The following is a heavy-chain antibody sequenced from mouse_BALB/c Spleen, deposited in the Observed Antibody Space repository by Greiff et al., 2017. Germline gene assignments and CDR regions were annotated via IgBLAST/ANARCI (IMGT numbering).Heavy chain of an antibody. Sequence: VKLVESGPGLVAPSQSLSITCTVSGFSLTSYGVHWVRQPPGKGLEWLGVIWAGGSTNYNSALMSRLSISKDNSKSQVFLKMNSLQTDDTAMYYCARGRQLGPDYAMDYWGQGTSVTVSS. D-gene: IGHD3-2*01. CDR1: GFSLTSYG. J-gene: IGHJ4*01. CDR2: IWAGGST. CDR3: ARGRQLGPDYAMDY. V-gene: IGHV2-9*02.